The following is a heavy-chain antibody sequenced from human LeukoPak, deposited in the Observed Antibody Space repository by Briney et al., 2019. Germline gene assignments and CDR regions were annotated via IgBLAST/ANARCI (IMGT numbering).Heavy chain of an antibody. J-gene: IGHJ6*02. V-gene: IGHV4-59*01. D-gene: IGHD3-10*01. CDR1: GGSISSYY. CDR2: IYYNGST. CDR3: ARDTYGSGSYYNGPYYYGMDV. Sequence: SETLSLTCTVSGGSISSYYWSWIRQPPAKGQEWNGYIYYNGSTNYNPSLKSQVAISVDPDKNQYPLKLSSVTAADTAVYYCARDTYGSGSYYNGPYYYGMDVWGQGTTVTVSS.